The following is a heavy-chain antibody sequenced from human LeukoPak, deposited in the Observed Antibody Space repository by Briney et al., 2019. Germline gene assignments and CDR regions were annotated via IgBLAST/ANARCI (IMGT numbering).Heavy chain of an antibody. Sequence: GGSLRLSCAASGFTFSSYSMNWVRQAPGKGLEWVSSISSSGSTIYYADSVKGRFTISRDNAKNSLYLQMNSLRAEDTAVYYCARDRYDYDAFDIWGQGTMVTVSS. J-gene: IGHJ3*02. V-gene: IGHV3-21*04. CDR2: ISSSGSTI. CDR3: ARDRYDYDAFDI. CDR1: GFTFSSYS. D-gene: IGHD5-12*01.